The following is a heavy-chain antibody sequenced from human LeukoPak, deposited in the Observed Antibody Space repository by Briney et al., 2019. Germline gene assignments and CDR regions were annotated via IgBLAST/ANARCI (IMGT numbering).Heavy chain of an antibody. Sequence: GGSLRLSCAASGFTFTNYAMSWVRQAPGKGLEWVSAISDRGDRQYYADSVKGRFTISRDNSMNTLRLQMNSLSVEDTAVYYCVVYTGGYRSQFWGQGTLVTVSS. CDR3: VVYTGGYRSQF. CDR1: GFTFTNYA. V-gene: IGHV3-23*01. D-gene: IGHD5-24*01. CDR2: ISDRGDRQ. J-gene: IGHJ4*02.